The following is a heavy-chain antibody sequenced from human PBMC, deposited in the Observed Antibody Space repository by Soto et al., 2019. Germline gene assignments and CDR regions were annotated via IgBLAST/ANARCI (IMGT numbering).Heavy chain of an antibody. CDR1: GDSVISGSYY. CDR2: ISYSGIT. Sequence: QVQLQESGPGLVKPSETLSLTCTVSGDSVISGSYYWSWIRQPPGTGLEWIGYISYSGITKYNPSLKSRVTISLDESKNQFSLKLSSVTAAETAVYYCARYKRYYTGSGSYAYYFGLDVWGQGTTVTVSS. D-gene: IGHD3-10*01. CDR3: ARYKRYYTGSGSYAYYFGLDV. J-gene: IGHJ6*02. V-gene: IGHV4-61*01.